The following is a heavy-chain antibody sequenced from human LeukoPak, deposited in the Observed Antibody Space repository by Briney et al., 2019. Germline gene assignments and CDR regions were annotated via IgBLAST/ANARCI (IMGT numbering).Heavy chain of an antibody. Sequence: SVKVSCKASGGTFSSYAISWVRQAPGQGLEWMGGIIPIFGTANYAQKFQGRVTITTDESTSTAYMELSSLRSEDTAVYYCARAVVPAATPHYYCYYMDVWGKGTTVTVSS. D-gene: IGHD2-2*01. V-gene: IGHV1-69*05. CDR1: GGTFSSYA. CDR2: IIPIFGTA. J-gene: IGHJ6*03. CDR3: ARAVVPAATPHYYCYYMDV.